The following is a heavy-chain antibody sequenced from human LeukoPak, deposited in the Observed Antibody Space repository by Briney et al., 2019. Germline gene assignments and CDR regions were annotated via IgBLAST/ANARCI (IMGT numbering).Heavy chain of an antibody. V-gene: IGHV3-30-3*01. CDR2: ISSDGNKE. CDR3: VRDFSGKWSLEY. CDR1: GFPFSSYW. D-gene: IGHD6-25*01. J-gene: IGHJ4*02. Sequence: GGSLRLSCVASGFPFSSYWMTWVRQAPDKGLDWVAEISSDGNKEFYADSVKGRFIISRDNSKNTVFLQMNSLRGEDTAVYYCVRDFSGKWSLEYWGQGTLVTVSS.